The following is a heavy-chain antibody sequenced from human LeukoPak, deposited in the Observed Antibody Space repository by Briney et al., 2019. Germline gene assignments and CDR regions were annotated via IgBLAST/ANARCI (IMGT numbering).Heavy chain of an antibody. CDR3: ARDRFSSAWYVGYYYYYGMDV. CDR1: GFTFSSYG. D-gene: IGHD6-19*01. Sequence: GSLRLSCAASGFTFSSYGMHWVRQAPGKGLEWVAVISHDGSNKYYADSVKGRFTISRVNSKNTLYLQMNSLRAEDTAVYYCARDRFSSAWYVGYYYYYGMDVWGQGTTVTVSS. V-gene: IGHV3-30-3*01. J-gene: IGHJ6*02. CDR2: ISHDGSNK.